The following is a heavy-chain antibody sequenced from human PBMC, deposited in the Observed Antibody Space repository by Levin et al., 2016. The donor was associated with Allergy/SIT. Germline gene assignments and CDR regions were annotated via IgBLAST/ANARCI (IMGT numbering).Heavy chain of an antibody. J-gene: IGHJ4*02. CDR1: GYSFTSYW. D-gene: IGHD6-13*01. V-gene: IGHV5-10-1*01. CDR2: IDPSDSYT. CDR3: ASQNGVAAANDY. Sequence: GGSLRLSCKGSGYSFTSYWISWVRQMPGKGLEWMGRIDPSDSYTNYSPSFQGHVTISADKSISTAYLQWSSLKASDTAMYYCASQNGVAAANDYWGQGTLVTVSS.